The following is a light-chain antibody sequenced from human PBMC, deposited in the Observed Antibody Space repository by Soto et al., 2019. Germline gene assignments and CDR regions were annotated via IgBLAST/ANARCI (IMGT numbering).Light chain of an antibody. CDR1: SSNIGSNY. Sequence: QSVLTQPPSASGTPGQRVTISCSGSSSNIGSNYVYWYQQLPGTAPKLLIYRNNQRPSGVPDRFSGSKSGTSASLAISGLRSEDEADYYCAAWDDSLSGQVFGGGTQPIVL. CDR2: RNN. J-gene: IGLJ3*02. V-gene: IGLV1-47*01. CDR3: AAWDDSLSGQV.